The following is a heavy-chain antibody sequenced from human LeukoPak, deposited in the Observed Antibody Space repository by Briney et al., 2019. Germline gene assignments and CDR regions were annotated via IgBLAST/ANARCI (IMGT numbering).Heavy chain of an antibody. CDR2: MYTSGST. V-gene: IGHV4-4*07. J-gene: IGHJ6*03. CDR1: GGSINGYY. CDR3: ARGLVKRFGDPIIQYYYMDV. D-gene: IGHD3-10*01. Sequence: SETLSLTCKVSGGSINGYYWSWIRQPPGKGLEWIGRMYTSGSTNYNPSLKSRVTMSVDTSKNQFSLKLSSVTAADTAVYYCARGLVKRFGDPIIQYYYMDVWGKGTTVTISS.